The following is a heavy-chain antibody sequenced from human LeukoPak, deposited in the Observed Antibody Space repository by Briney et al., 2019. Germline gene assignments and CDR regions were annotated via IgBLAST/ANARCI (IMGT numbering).Heavy chain of an antibody. CDR3: SKFIRDYDFWSGSYRAQWFDP. CDR1: GFAFSNYA. V-gene: IGHV3-23*01. Sequence: GGSLRLSCLASGFAFSNYAMSWVRQAPGMGLEWVSTISGSGDDTYYADSVKGRFTISRDNSKGTLYLQMSSLRAEDRAIYFCSKFIRDYDFWSGSYRAQWFDPWGQGTLVTVSS. CDR2: ISGSGDDT. D-gene: IGHD3-3*01. J-gene: IGHJ5*02.